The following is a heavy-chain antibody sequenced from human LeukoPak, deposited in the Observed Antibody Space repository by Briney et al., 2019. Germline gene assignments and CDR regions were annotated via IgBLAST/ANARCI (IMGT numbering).Heavy chain of an antibody. CDR2: ISSSGSTI. J-gene: IGHJ5*02. V-gene: IGHV3-48*03. CDR1: GFTFSSYE. D-gene: IGHD5-18*01. CDR3: ARVKGGYGAFDP. Sequence: GGSLRLSCAASGFTFSSYEMNWVRQAPGKGLEWVSYISSSGSTIYYADSVKGRLTISRDNAKNSLYLQMNSLRAEDTAVYYCARVKGGYGAFDPWGQGTLVTVSS.